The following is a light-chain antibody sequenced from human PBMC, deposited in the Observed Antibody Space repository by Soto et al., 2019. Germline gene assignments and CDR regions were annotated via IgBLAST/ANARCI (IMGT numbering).Light chain of an antibody. CDR2: AAS. J-gene: IGKJ1*01. V-gene: IGKV1-39*01. CDR1: QSISSY. CDR3: QETDSCPRT. Sequence: DIHMTQSPSSLSASVGYIVTITCRASQSISSYLNWYQHRPGKAPKLLIYAASSLQTGVPSRFSGSRSGTDFALTISSLQRDDFATYNCQETDSCPRTFCQGTKVDIK.